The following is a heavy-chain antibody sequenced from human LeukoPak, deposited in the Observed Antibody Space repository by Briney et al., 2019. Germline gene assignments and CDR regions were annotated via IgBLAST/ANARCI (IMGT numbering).Heavy chain of an antibody. CDR3: ARDEYSSGWYGY. CDR2: ISSSSSYI. D-gene: IGHD6-19*01. J-gene: IGHJ4*02. CDR1: GFTFSSYS. Sequence: PGGSLRLSCAASGFTFSSYSMNWVRQAPGKGLEWVSSISSSSSYIYYADSVKGRFTISRDNAKNSLYLQMNSLRAEDTVVYYCARDEYSSGWYGYWGQGTLVTVSS. V-gene: IGHV3-21*01.